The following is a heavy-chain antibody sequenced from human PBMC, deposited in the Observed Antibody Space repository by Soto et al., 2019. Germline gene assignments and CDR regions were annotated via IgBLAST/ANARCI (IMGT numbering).Heavy chain of an antibody. Sequence: PSETLSLTCSVSADSFSKYYWTWIRQPQGEGLEWIGYIYFNGNRNYNPSLKRRGTISIDTYKKQFSLNLSSVTAADTAGYYYESVTFVGVVLGHLGQGTLVTVSS. CDR3: ESVTFVGVVLGH. V-gene: IGHV4-59*01. CDR1: ADSFSKYY. D-gene: IGHD3-16*01. J-gene: IGHJ4*01. CDR2: IYFNGNR.